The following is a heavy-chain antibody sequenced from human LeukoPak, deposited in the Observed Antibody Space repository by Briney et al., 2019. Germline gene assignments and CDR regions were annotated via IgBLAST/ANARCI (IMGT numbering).Heavy chain of an antibody. V-gene: IGHV3-33*01. Sequence: GRSLRLSCAASGLTFSNYGMHWVRQAPGKGLEWVSVIWYDGGNKYYADSVKGRFIISRDNSKNMLYLQMNNLRAEDTAVYYCARDPFTGYWGQGTLVTVSS. CDR3: ARDPFTGY. CDR2: IWYDGGNK. CDR1: GLTFSNYG. J-gene: IGHJ4*02. D-gene: IGHD1-1*01.